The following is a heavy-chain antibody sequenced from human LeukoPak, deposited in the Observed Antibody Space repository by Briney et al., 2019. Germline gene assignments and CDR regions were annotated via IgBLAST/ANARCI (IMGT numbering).Heavy chain of an antibody. D-gene: IGHD5-18*01. Sequence: GGSLRLSCAASGFAFRDNWKSWVRQAPGKGLEWVAKIKPDGSEKYYVDSVKGRFTISRDKAKNSLYLQMNSLRDEDTAVYYCARGGYSYGHDYWGQGTLVTVSS. CDR2: IKPDGSEK. V-gene: IGHV3-7*02. CDR1: GFAFRDNW. J-gene: IGHJ4*02. CDR3: ARGGYSYGHDY.